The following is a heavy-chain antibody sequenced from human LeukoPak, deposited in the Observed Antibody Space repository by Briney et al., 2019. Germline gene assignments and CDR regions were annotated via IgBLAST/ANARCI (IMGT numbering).Heavy chain of an antibody. V-gene: IGHV3-7*03. CDR2: IKQDGSKK. J-gene: IGHJ4*02. D-gene: IGHD5-18*01. Sequence: GGSLRLSCAASGFTFSNHWMTWVRQAPGKGLEWVANIKQDGSKKNYVDSVKGRFTIPRDNAKNSLYLQMNSLRAEDTAVYYCASSLTAMGDYWGQGTLVTVSS. CDR3: ASSLTAMGDY. CDR1: GFTFSNHW.